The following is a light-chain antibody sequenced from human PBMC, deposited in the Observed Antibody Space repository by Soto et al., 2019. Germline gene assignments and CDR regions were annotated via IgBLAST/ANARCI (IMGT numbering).Light chain of an antibody. CDR1: SSDVGGYNY. CDR2: EVT. CDR3: SSYTTSSTLV. Sequence: QSVLTQPASVSASPGQSVTISCAGTSSDVGGYNYVSWYQQRPGRAPKLMIYEVTYRPSGVSNRFSGSKSGNTASLTISGPQAEDEADYYCSSYTTSSTLVFGTGTKVTVL. J-gene: IGLJ1*01. V-gene: IGLV2-14*01.